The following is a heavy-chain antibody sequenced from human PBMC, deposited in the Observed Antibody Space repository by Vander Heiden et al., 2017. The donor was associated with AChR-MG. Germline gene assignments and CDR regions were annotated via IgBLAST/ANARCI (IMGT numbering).Heavy chain of an antibody. CDR1: GGSISSFNYY. V-gene: IGHV4-39*01. CDR3: AVSSWAFDF. J-gene: IGHJ4*02. Sequence: QLQLQESGPGLVKPSETLSLTCTVSGGSISSFNYYWGCVRQSPGKGLEWIGSIYNSGSTDDNASLKSRVTISVDTSKNQFSMNLSSVTAADTAVYYCAVSSWAFDFWGQGTLVTVSS. D-gene: IGHD7-27*01. CDR2: IYNSGST.